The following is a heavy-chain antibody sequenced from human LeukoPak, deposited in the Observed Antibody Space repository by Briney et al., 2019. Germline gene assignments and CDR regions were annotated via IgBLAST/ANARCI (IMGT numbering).Heavy chain of an antibody. D-gene: IGHD5-12*01. CDR3: ARRDSGFEFFDY. V-gene: IGHV5-51*01. CDR1: GYSFTNYC. Sequence: GESLKISCQGSGYSFTNYCIGWVRQMPGKGLEWMCIVYPGDSDTRYSPSFQGQVTISADKSITTAYLQWSSLTTSDTAMYYCARRDSGFEFFDYWGQGTLVTVSS. CDR2: VYPGDSDT. J-gene: IGHJ4*02.